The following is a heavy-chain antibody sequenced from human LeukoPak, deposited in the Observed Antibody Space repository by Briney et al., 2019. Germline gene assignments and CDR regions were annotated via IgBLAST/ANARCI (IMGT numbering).Heavy chain of an antibody. J-gene: IGHJ4*02. CDR2: ISSSSSYI. D-gene: IGHD3-22*01. CDR1: GFTFSSYS. CDR3: ARERYYYDSSGSAVDY. V-gene: IGHV3-21*01. Sequence: GGSLRLSCAASGFTFSSYSMNWVRQAPGKGLEWVSSISSSSSYIYYADSVKGRFTISRDNAKNSLYLQMNSLRAEDTAVYYCARERYYYDSSGSAVDYWGQGTLATVSS.